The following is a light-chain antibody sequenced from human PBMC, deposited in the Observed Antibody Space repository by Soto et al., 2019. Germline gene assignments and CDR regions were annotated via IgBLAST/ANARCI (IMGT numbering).Light chain of an antibody. J-gene: IGLJ1*01. V-gene: IGLV1-51*01. CDR2: DND. CDR1: SSNVGSDY. Sequence: QAVVTQPPSVSAAPGQKVTISCSGSSSNVGSDYVSWYQQLPGTAPKLLIYDNDKRPSGIPDRFSGSKSATSATLGITGLQTGDEADYYCGTWDSSLSGYVFGTGTKVTVL. CDR3: GTWDSSLSGYV.